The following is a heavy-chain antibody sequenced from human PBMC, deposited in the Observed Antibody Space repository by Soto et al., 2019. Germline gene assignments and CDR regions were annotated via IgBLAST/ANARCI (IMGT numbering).Heavy chain of an antibody. Sequence: PGGSLRLSCAASGFTFSSYGMHWVRQAPGKGLEWVAVIWYDGSNKYYADSVKGRFTISRDNSKNTLYLQMNSLRAEDTAVYYCARDQYYYDSSGYSFFDYWGQGTLVTVSS. CDR3: ARDQYYYDSSGYSFFDY. D-gene: IGHD3-22*01. CDR1: GFTFSSYG. CDR2: IWYDGSNK. V-gene: IGHV3-33*01. J-gene: IGHJ4*02.